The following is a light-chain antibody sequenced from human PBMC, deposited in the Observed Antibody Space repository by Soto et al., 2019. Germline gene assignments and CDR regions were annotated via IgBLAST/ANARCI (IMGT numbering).Light chain of an antibody. CDR2: DAS. J-gene: IGKJ1*01. V-gene: IGKV3-11*01. CDR3: QQRSNWPPTWT. Sequence: EIVLTQSPPTLSLSPGERATLSCRASQSVSSYLVWYQQKPGQAPRLLIYDASKRATGIPARFSGSGSGTDFTLTISSLEPEDFAVYYCQQRSNWPPTWTFGQGTRVEIK. CDR1: QSVSSY.